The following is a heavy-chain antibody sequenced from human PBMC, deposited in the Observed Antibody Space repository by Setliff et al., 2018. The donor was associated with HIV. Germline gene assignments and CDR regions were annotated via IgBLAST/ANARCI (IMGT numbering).Heavy chain of an antibody. CDR2: INPGNGNT. CDR1: GYTFTNYA. CDR3: ARDQKYGSGRYYKSGTFDY. V-gene: IGHV1-3*01. Sequence: ASVKVSCKASGYTFTNYAIHWVRQAPGQRLEWMGWINPGNGNTKYSQKFQGRVTITRDTSASTAYMGLSSLRSADTAVYYCARDQKYGSGRYYKSGTFDYWGQGALVTV. J-gene: IGHJ4*02. D-gene: IGHD3-10*01.